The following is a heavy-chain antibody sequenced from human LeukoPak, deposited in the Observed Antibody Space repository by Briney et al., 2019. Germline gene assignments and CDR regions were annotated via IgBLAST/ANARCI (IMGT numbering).Heavy chain of an antibody. V-gene: IGHV1-18*01. CDR2: ISAYNGNT. D-gene: IGHD3-22*01. CDR3: ARVRGYYDSRGYYYAG. CDR1: GYTLTSYG. J-gene: IGHJ4*02. Sequence: GASVKVSCKASGYTLTSYGICWVRQAPGQGLEWVGWISAYNGNTNYTQKLQGRVTMTTETSTSTAYMELRSLRSDDATVYYCARVRGYYDSRGYYYAGWGQGTLVTASS.